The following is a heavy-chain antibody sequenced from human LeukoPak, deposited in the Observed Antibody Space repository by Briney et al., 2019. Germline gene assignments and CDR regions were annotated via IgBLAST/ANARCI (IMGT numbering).Heavy chain of an antibody. Sequence: SETLSLTCTVSGGSISSYYWSWIRQPPGKGLEWIGYIYYSGSTNYNPSLKSRVTISVDTSKNQFSLKLSSVTAADTAVYYCARDVSSSWYDYYYMDVWGKGATVTISS. CDR3: ARDVSSSWYDYYYMDV. CDR2: IYYSGST. D-gene: IGHD6-13*01. V-gene: IGHV4-59*01. J-gene: IGHJ6*03. CDR1: GGSISSYY.